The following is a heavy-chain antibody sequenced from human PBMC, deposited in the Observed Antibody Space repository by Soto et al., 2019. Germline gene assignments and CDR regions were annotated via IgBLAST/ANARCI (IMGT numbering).Heavy chain of an antibody. D-gene: IGHD1-26*01. Sequence: GGSLRLSCADSGFTFSNAWMNWVRQAPGKGLEWVGRIKSKTDGGTTDYAAPVKGRFTISRDDSKNTLYLQMNSLKTEDTAVYYCTIAIRVGVTGYYYSGMVVWGQGTAVSV. J-gene: IGHJ6*01. CDR1: GFTFSNAW. CDR3: TIAIRVGVTGYYYSGMVV. V-gene: IGHV3-15*07. CDR2: IKSKTDGGTT.